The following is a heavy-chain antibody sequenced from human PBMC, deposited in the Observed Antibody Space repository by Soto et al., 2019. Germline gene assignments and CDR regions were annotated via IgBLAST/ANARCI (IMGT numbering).Heavy chain of an antibody. CDR2: SIPIFGTA. CDR3: ARGVHHPKPFYCYGMDV. CDR1: GGTFSTYS. V-gene: IGHV1-69*01. J-gene: IGHJ6*02. Sequence: QVQLVQSGAEVKKPGSSVKVSCKASGGTFSTYSISWVRQAPGQGLEWMGGSIPIFGTANYAQKFQGRVTITADQSTSTVYMELSSLRSEDTAVYYCARGVHHPKPFYCYGMDVWGQGTTVTVSS.